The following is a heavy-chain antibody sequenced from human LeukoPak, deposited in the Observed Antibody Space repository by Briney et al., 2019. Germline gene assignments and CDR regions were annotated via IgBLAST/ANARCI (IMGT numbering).Heavy chain of an antibody. Sequence: PSETLSLTCTVSGDSVSNDFYYWGWIRQPPGKGLEWVACLSHRGNTWYNPSLESRVTISVDTSKNRFSLKLTSVTAADTAVYYCAREISMTVGGGAFDIWGQGTMVTVSS. V-gene: IGHV4-39*07. CDR3: AREISMTVGGGAFDI. D-gene: IGHD3-22*01. J-gene: IGHJ3*02. CDR2: LSHRGNT. CDR1: GDSVSNDFYY.